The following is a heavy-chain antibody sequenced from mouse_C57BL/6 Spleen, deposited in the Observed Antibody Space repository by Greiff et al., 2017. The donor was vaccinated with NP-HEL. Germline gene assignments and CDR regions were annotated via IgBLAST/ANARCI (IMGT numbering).Heavy chain of an antibody. D-gene: IGHD1-1*01. V-gene: IGHV3-6*01. J-gene: IGHJ1*03. Sequence: EVQRVESGPGLVKPSQSLSLTCSVTGYSITSGYYWNWIRQFPGNKLEWMGYISYDGSNNYNPSLKNRISITRDTSKNQFFLKLNSVTTEDTATYYCARDESTVVATRYFDVWGTGTTVTVSS. CDR1: GYSITSGYY. CDR3: ARDESTVVATRYFDV. CDR2: ISYDGSN.